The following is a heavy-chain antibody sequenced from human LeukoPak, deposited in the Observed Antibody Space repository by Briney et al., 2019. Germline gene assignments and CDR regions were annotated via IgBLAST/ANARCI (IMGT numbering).Heavy chain of an antibody. CDR2: IYHSGST. Sequence: SETLSLTCTVSGYSISSGYYWGWIRQPPGKGLEWIGSIYHSGSTYYNPSLKSRVTISVDTSKNQFSLKLSSVTAADTAVYYCATRSSWFWFDPWGQGTLVTVSS. D-gene: IGHD6-13*01. CDR3: ATRSSWFWFDP. V-gene: IGHV4-38-2*02. J-gene: IGHJ5*02. CDR1: GYSISSGYY.